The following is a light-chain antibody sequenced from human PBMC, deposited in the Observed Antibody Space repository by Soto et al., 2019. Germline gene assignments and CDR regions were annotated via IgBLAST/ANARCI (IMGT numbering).Light chain of an antibody. J-gene: IGLJ3*02. CDR1: SGSIASNF. CDR2: EDN. CDR3: QSYDGSSWV. V-gene: IGLV6-57*01. Sequence: NFMLTQPHSVSESPGKTVTISCTRSSGSIASNFVQWYQQRLGSSPTTMIYEDNRRPSGVPDRFSGSIDSSSNSASLTISGLKTEDEAYYYCQSYDGSSWVFGGGTKVTVL.